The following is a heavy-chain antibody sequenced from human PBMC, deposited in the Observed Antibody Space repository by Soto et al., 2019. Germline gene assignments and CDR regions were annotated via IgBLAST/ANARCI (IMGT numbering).Heavy chain of an antibody. J-gene: IGHJ4*02. V-gene: IGHV4-31*03. CDR2: IYYTGTT. CDR1: GGSISSGGHH. Sequence: QVQLQESGPGLVKPSQTTSLTCTVSGGSISSGGHHWSWIRQHPGKGLEWIAYIYYTGTTYYNPSLKSRVTISVDTSKNLFSLKLNSVTAADTAVYYCARRRGSGSHQDYFDYWGQGTLVTVSS. D-gene: IGHD3-10*01. CDR3: ARRRGSGSHQDYFDY.